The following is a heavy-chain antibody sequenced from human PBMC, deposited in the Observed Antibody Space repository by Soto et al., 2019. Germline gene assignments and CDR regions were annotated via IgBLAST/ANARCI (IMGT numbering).Heavy chain of an antibody. Sequence: EVQLVESGGGLVQPGGSLRLSCAASGFTFSTYWMHWVRQVPGKGLVWVSRINSDGSTTSYADSVKGRFTISRDNAKNTLFLQMNRLGAEDTAVYYCAGGVATLLAWGQGPLVTVSS. D-gene: IGHD5-12*01. CDR3: AGGVATLLA. V-gene: IGHV3-74*01. J-gene: IGHJ5*02. CDR1: GFTFSTYW. CDR2: INSDGSTT.